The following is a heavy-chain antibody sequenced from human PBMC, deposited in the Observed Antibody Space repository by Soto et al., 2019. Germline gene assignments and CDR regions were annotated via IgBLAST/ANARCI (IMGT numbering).Heavy chain of an antibody. V-gene: IGHV3-23*01. J-gene: IGHJ3*02. CDR1: GFTFSSFA. CDR2: ISGSGGST. Sequence: GGSLRLSCAASGFTFSSFAMSWVRQAPGKGLEWVSAISGSGGSTYYADSVKGRFTISRDNSKNTLYLQMNSLRAEDTAVYYCAKDIRITIFGVATADAFDIWGQGTMVTVSS. D-gene: IGHD3-3*01. CDR3: AKDIRITIFGVATADAFDI.